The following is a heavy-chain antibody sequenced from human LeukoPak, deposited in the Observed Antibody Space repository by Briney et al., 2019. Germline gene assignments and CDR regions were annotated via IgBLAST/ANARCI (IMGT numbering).Heavy chain of an antibody. V-gene: IGHV1-18*01. D-gene: IGHD3-22*01. CDR1: GYTFTKYG. J-gene: IGHJ4*02. CDR2: ISVYDGNT. Sequence: ASVKVSCKTSGYTFTKYGISWVRQAPGQGPEWMGWISVYDGNTNYAQKLQDRLTLTTDTSTDTAHMELGSLRSDDTAVYYCVRARGDRSGYYRYWGQGTLVTVSS. CDR3: VRARGDRSGYYRY.